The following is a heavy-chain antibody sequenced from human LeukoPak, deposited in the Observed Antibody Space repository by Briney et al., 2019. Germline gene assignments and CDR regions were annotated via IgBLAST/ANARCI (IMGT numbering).Heavy chain of an antibody. J-gene: IGHJ6*02. CDR1: GITFSSYA. V-gene: IGHV3-30*18. CDR2: TSHDGNNK. CDR3: AKDSSSSNYYYGMDV. Sequence: GGSLRLSCAASGITFSSYAMNWVRQAPGKGLEWVAATSHDGNNKYYVDSVKGRFTVPRDNSKNTLYLQMNSLRAEDTAVYYCAKDSSSSNYYYGMDVWGQGTTVTVSS. D-gene: IGHD6-6*01.